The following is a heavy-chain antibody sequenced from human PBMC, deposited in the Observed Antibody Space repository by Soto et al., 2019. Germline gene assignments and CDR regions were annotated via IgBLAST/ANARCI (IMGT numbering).Heavy chain of an antibody. CDR2: IKTKPDDGTI. J-gene: IGHJ4*02. CDR3: PTPTIGVDF. Sequence: GGSLRLSCAASGLIFSDVWMTWVRQAPGKGLEWVGRIKTKPDDGTIDYAAPVRGRFTISRDDSKNTLYLQMTSLTPDDTGVYYCPTPTIGVDFWGPGTLVTVSS. CDR1: GLIFSDVW. D-gene: IGHD1-26*01. V-gene: IGHV3-15*01.